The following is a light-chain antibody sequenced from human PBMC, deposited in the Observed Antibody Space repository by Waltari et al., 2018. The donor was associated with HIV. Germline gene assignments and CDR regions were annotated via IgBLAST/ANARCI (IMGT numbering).Light chain of an antibody. CDR2: SNS. V-gene: IGLV1-44*01. Sequence: QSVLTQPPSASGTPGQRVTISCSGSSSNIGSNPVNWYQQLPGTAPKLLIYSNSHRPSGVPDRFSGSKSGTSASLAISGLQSEDEADYYCATWDDSLNGRVFGGGTKLTVL. CDR3: ATWDDSLNGRV. CDR1: SSNIGSNP. J-gene: IGLJ3*02.